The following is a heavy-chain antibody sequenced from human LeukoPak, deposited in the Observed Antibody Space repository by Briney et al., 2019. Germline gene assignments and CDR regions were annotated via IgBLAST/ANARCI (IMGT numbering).Heavy chain of an antibody. CDR3: AKEWLNWFDP. Sequence: GGSLRLSCAASGFSLSDHEMNWVRQAPGKGLEWVSYISSTDIIYYADSVKGRFTISRDNSKNTLYLQMNSLRAEDTAVYYCAKEWLNWFDPWGQGTLVTVSS. J-gene: IGHJ5*02. CDR1: GFSLSDHE. CDR2: ISSTDII. V-gene: IGHV3-69-1*01. D-gene: IGHD3-22*01.